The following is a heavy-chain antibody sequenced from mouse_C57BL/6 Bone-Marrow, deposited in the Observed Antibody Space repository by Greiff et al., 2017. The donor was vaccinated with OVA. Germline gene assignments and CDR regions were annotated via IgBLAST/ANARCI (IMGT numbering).Heavy chain of an antibody. D-gene: IGHD2-4*01. Sequence: EVMLVESGAGLVKPGGSLKLSCAASGFTFSSYAMSWVRQTPEKRLEWVAYISSGGDYIYYADTVKGRFTISRDNARNTLYLQMSSLKSEDTAMYYCARQRGLRRFDYWGQGTTLTVSS. CDR3: ARQRGLRRFDY. J-gene: IGHJ2*01. CDR2: ISSGGDYI. V-gene: IGHV5S21*01. CDR1: GFTFSSYA.